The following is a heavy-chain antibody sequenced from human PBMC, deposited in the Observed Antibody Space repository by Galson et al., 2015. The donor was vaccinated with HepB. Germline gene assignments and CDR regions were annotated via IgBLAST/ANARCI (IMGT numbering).Heavy chain of an antibody. CDR2: IKTDGSDK. CDR3: AKGHITGWSFDF. D-gene: IGHD6-19*01. Sequence: SLRLSCAASGFTFSTYWMYWVRQAPGKGLEWVAAIKTDGSDKYYADSVKGRCTISRDNADNSLYLQINSLRNEDTAVYYCAKGHITGWSFDFWGQGTLVTVAS. J-gene: IGHJ4*02. CDR1: GFTFSTYW. V-gene: IGHV3-7*03.